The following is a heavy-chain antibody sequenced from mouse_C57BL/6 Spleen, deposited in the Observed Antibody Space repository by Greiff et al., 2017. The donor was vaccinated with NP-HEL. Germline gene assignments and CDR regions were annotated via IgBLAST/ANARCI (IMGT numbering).Heavy chain of an antibody. CDR1: GFTFSSYG. J-gene: IGHJ4*01. CDR2: ISSGGSYT. D-gene: IGHD2-3*01. V-gene: IGHV5-6*01. Sequence: EVQLVESGGDLVKPGGSLKLSCAASGFTFSSYGMSWVRQTPDKRLEWVATISSGGSYTYYPDSVKGRFTISRDNAKNTLYLQMSSLKSEDTAMYYCARREDGYYYAMDYWGQGTSVTVSS. CDR3: ARREDGYYYAMDY.